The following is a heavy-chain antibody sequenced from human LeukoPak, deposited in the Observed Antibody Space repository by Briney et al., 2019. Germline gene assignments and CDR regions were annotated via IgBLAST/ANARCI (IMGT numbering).Heavy chain of an antibody. J-gene: IGHJ4*02. V-gene: IGHV3-30-3*01. D-gene: IGHD6-13*01. CDR3: ARDQQQLGTFDY. Sequence: QTGGSLRLSCAASGFTFSSYAMHWVRQAPGKGLGWVAVISYDGSNKYYADSVKGRFTISRDNSKNTLYLQMNSLRAEDTAVYYCARDQQQLGTFDYWGQGTLVTVSS. CDR2: ISYDGSNK. CDR1: GFTFSSYA.